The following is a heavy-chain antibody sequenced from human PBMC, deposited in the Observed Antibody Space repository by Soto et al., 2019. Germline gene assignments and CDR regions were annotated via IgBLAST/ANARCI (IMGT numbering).Heavy chain of an antibody. CDR3: ARDWSGEMNIIAAS. CDR2: IYHSGST. V-gene: IGHV4-30-2*01. J-gene: IGHJ5*02. CDR1: GGKIGGGGCC. D-gene: IGHD1-20*01. Sequence: CGVVGGKIGGGGCCRSCKRQPPGKGLEWIGYIYHSGSTYYNPSLKSRVTISVDRSKNQFSLKLSSVTAADTAVYYCARDWSGEMNIIAASWGPGTLVTGSS.